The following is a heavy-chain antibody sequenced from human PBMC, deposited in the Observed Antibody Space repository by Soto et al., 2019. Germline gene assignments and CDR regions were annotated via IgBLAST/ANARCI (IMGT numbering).Heavy chain of an antibody. CDR3: ARDASGWSGY. CDR2: MKQDGSEK. V-gene: IGHV3-7*04. J-gene: IGHJ4*02. D-gene: IGHD6-19*01. Sequence: EVQLVESGGGLVQPGGSLRISCAASGFTFSDYWMSWVRQAPGKGLEWVANMKQDGSEKFYVDSVKGRFTISRDNAKESLFLQMNSRREEDAAVYYCARDASGWSGYWGQGTLVTVSS. CDR1: GFTFSDYW.